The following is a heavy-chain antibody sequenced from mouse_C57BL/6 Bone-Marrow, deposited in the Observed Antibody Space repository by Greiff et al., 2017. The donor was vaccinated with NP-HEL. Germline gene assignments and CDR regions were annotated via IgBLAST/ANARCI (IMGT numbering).Heavy chain of an antibody. V-gene: IGHV1-64*01. CDR2: IHPNSGST. CDR3: ARGDYGSSFAY. CDR1: GYTFTSYW. Sequence: QVQLQQPGAELVKPGASVKLSCTASGYTFTSYWMHWVKQRPGQGLEWIGMIHPNSGSTNYNEKFKSKATLTVDKSSSTAYMHLSSLTSEDSAVCYCARGDYGSSFAYWGQGTLVTVSA. D-gene: IGHD1-1*01. J-gene: IGHJ3*01.